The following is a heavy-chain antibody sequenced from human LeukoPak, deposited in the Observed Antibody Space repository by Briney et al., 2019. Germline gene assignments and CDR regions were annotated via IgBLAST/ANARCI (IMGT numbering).Heavy chain of an antibody. CDR3: AKDRYCSGGSCSFSLDY. J-gene: IGHJ4*02. D-gene: IGHD2-15*01. CDR1: GFTFSSYA. V-gene: IGHV3-43D*03. Sequence: GGTLRLSCAASGFTFSSYAMSWVRQAPGKGLEWVSAISWDGGSTYYADSVKGRFTISRDNSKNSLYLQMNSLRAEDTALYYCAKDRYCSGGSCSFSLDYWGQGTLVAVSS. CDR2: ISWDGGST.